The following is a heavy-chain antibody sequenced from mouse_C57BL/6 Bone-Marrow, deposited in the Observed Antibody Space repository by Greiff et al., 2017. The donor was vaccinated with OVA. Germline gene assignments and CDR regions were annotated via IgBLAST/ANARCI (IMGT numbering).Heavy chain of an antibody. V-gene: IGHV2-2*01. CDR3: ARREGYYGSSYGAMDY. CDR1: GFSLTSYG. D-gene: IGHD1-1*01. Sequence: VQLQQSGPGLVQPSQSLSITCTVSGFSLTSYGVNWVRQSPGKGLEWLGVIWSGGSTDYNAAFISRLSISKDNSKSQVFFKMNRLQADDTAIYYCARREGYYGSSYGAMDYWGQGTSVTVSS. J-gene: IGHJ4*01. CDR2: IWSGGST.